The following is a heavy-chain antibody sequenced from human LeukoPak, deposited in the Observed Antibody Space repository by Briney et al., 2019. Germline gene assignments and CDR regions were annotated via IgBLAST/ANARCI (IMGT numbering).Heavy chain of an antibody. CDR3: ARWGGDC. V-gene: IGHV3-30-3*01. CDR1: GFTFSSYA. D-gene: IGHD3-16*01. Sequence: PGGSLRLSCAASGFTFSSYAMHWVRQAPGKGLEWVAVISYDGSNKYYADSVKGRFTISRDNSKNTLYLQMNSLRAEDTAVYYCARWGGDCWGQGTLVTVSS. J-gene: IGHJ4*02. CDR2: ISYDGSNK.